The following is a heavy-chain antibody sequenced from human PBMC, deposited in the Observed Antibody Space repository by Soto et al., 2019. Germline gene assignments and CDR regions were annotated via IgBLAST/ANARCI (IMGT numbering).Heavy chain of an antibody. Sequence: EVQLLESGGGLVQPGGSLRLSCAASGFTFSSYAMSWVRQAPGKGLEWVSAISGSGGSTYYADSVKGRFTISRDNSKNTLYLQMNSLRAEDTAIYYCAKDKDWFGELFSFDYWGQGTLVTVSS. CDR3: AKDKDWFGELFSFDY. D-gene: IGHD3-10*01. CDR1: GFTFSSYA. J-gene: IGHJ4*02. V-gene: IGHV3-23*01. CDR2: ISGSGGST.